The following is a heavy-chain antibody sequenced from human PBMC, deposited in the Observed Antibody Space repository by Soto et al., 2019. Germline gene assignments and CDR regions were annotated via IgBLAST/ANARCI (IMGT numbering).Heavy chain of an antibody. CDR3: ARAPSYCSSTSCYADLSDGVIDY. D-gene: IGHD2-2*01. J-gene: IGHJ4*02. CDR2: ISAYNGNT. CDR1: GYTFTSYG. V-gene: IGHV1-18*04. Sequence: ASVKVSCKASGYTFTSYGISWVRQAPGQGIERMGWISAYNGNTNYAQKLQGRVTMTTDTSTSTAYMELRSLRSDDTAVYYCARAPSYCSSTSCYADLSDGVIDYWGQGTLVTVSS.